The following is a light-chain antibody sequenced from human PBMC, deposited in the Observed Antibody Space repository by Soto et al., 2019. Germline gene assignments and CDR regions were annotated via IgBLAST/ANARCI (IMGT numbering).Light chain of an antibody. CDR1: QSIGDW. V-gene: IGKV1-5*03. Sequence: DIQMTQSPSTLSASVGDRVRITCRASQSIGDWLAWYQQKPGKAPKLLIYKASNLQSGVPSRFSGSGSGTDFTLTISSLQPDDFATYYCQHYDSYSPTWTFGQGTKVDIK. J-gene: IGKJ1*01. CDR3: QHYDSYSPTWT. CDR2: KAS.